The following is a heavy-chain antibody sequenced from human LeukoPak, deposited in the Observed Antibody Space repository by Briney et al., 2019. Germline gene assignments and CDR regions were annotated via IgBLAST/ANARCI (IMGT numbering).Heavy chain of an antibody. J-gene: IGHJ4*02. CDR2: IYPGDSDT. Sequence: GESLKISCKGSGYSFTSYWIGWVRQMPGKGLEWMGIIYPGDSDTRYSPSFQGQVTISADKSISTADLQWSSLKASDTAMYHCARLLYCSGGSCYWYFDYWGQGTLVTVSS. CDR3: ARLLYCSGGSCYWYFDY. V-gene: IGHV5-51*01. CDR1: GYSFTSYW. D-gene: IGHD2-15*01.